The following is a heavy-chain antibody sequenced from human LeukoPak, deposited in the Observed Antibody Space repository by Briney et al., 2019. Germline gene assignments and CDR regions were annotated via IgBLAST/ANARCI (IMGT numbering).Heavy chain of an antibody. D-gene: IGHD1-26*01. Sequence: GGSLRLSCAASEFTFSSYAMAWVRQAPVKGLEWVSAISGGSVSSYYADSVKGRFTISRDNSKNTLYLQMNNLRAEDTAVYYCAKVKGFGLVPNDYWGQGALVIVSS. CDR3: AKVKGFGLVPNDY. CDR2: ISGGSVSS. CDR1: EFTFSSYA. V-gene: IGHV3-23*01. J-gene: IGHJ4*02.